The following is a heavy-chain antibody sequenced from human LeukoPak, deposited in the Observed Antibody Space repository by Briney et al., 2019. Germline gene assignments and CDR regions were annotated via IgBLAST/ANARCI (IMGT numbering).Heavy chain of an antibody. Sequence: SETLSLTCTVSGGSISSYYWSWIRQPAGKGLEWIGRIYSTGSTNYNPSLKSRVTMSVDTSKNQFSLRLRSVTAADAAVYYCARGPHSQWLALDAFDIWGQGTMVTVSS. CDR1: GGSISSYY. V-gene: IGHV4-4*07. J-gene: IGHJ3*02. CDR3: ARGPHSQWLALDAFDI. D-gene: IGHD6-19*01. CDR2: IYSTGST.